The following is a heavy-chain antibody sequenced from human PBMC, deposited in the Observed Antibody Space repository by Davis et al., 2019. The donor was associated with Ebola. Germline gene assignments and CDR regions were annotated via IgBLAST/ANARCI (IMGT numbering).Heavy chain of an antibody. J-gene: IGHJ6*02. V-gene: IGHV1-69*05. D-gene: IGHD1-26*01. Sequence: AASVKVSCKASGGTFSSYAISWVRQAPGQGLEWMGGIIPIFGTANYAQKLQGRVTMTTDTSTSTAYMELRSLRSDDTAVYYCARSRVGAKVFYYYYGMDVWGQGTTVTVSS. CDR1: GGTFSSYA. CDR3: ARSRVGAKVFYYYYGMDV. CDR2: IIPIFGTA.